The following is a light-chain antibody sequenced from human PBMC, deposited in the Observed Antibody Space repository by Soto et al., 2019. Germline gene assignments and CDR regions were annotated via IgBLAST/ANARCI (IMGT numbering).Light chain of an antibody. J-gene: IGLJ2*01. Sequence: QSALTQPASVSGSPGQSITISCTGTSSDVGSYNLVSWYQHHPGKAPKLMLYEGTKLPSGVSYRFSSSKTGNTASLTISGHQAEDEADYYCCSYAGSRTLVFGGGTKLTVL. CDR3: CSYAGSRTLV. V-gene: IGLV2-23*01. CDR2: EGT. CDR1: SSDVGSYNL.